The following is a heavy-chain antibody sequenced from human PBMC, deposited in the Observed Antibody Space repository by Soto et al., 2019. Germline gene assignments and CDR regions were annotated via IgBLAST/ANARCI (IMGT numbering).Heavy chain of an antibody. V-gene: IGHV4-4*02. J-gene: IGHJ3*02. Sequence: SETLSLTCAVSSGSISSSNWWSWVRQPPGKGLEWIGEIYHSGSTNYNPSLKSRVTISVDKSKNQFSLKLSSVTAADTAVYYCARVGYCSGGSCYVAFDIWGQGTMVTVSS. CDR2: IYHSGST. D-gene: IGHD2-15*01. CDR1: SGSISSSNW. CDR3: ARVGYCSGGSCYVAFDI.